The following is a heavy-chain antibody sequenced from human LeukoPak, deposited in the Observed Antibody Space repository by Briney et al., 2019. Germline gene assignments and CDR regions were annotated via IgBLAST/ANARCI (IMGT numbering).Heavy chain of an antibody. D-gene: IGHD2-21*02. CDR1: GYTFTSYG. V-gene: IGHV1-69*05. Sequence: SVKVSCKASGYTFTSYGISWVRQAPGQGLEWMGRIIPIYDPVDYAQRFQGRVTITTDESTNTVYMELSSLRYEDTAVYYCAREPLGCGGDCHFDYWGQGTLVTVSS. CDR2: IIPIYDPV. J-gene: IGHJ4*02. CDR3: AREPLGCGGDCHFDY.